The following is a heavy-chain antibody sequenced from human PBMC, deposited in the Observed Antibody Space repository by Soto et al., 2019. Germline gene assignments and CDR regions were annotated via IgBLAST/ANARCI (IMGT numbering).Heavy chain of an antibody. CDR3: ERATYYYDGGRGRGSYYYYGMDG. CDR2: INAGNGNT. J-gene: IGHJ6*02. V-gene: IGHV1-3*01. D-gene: IGHD3-16*01. Sequence: QVQRVQSGAEVKKPGASVKVSCKASGYTFTNYAIHWVRQAPGQRLEWMGWINAGNGNTKYSQKFQGRVTITRHTSSNTAYMELRRLRSEDTAVYYCERATYYYDGGRGRGSYYYYGMDGWGQGNTVTVSS. CDR1: GYTFTNYA.